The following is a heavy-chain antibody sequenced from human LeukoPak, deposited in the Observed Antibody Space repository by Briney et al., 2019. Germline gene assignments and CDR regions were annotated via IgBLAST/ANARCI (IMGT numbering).Heavy chain of an antibody. CDR2: ISWDGGST. CDR3: AKSGHGDYYYMDV. J-gene: IGHJ6*03. D-gene: IGHD4-17*01. V-gene: IGHV3-43*01. CDR1: GFTFDDYT. Sequence: GGSLRPSCAASGFTFDDYTIHWVRQAPGQGVEWLSLISWDGGSTYYADSVKGRFTISRDNSKNSLYLQMNSLRTEDTALYYCAKSGHGDYYYMDVWGKGTTVTISS.